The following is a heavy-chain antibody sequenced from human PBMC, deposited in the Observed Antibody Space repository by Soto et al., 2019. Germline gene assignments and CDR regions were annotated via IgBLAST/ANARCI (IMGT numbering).Heavy chain of an antibody. D-gene: IGHD5-18*01. J-gene: IGHJ4*02. CDR2: ISWDGGST. Sequence: EVQLVESGGVVVQPGGSLRLSCAASGFTFDDYTMHWVRQAPGKGLEWVSLISWDGGSTYYVDSVKGRFTISRDNSKNSLYLQMNSLRTEDTALYYCAKDKGGGYSYGFDYWGQGTLVTVSS. CDR1: GFTFDDYT. CDR3: AKDKGGGYSYGFDY. V-gene: IGHV3-43*01.